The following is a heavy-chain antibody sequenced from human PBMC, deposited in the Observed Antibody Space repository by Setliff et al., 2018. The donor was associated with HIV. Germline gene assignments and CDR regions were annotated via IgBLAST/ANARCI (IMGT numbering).Heavy chain of an antibody. J-gene: IGHJ6*02. Sequence: GASVKVSCKASGGTFSSYAISWVRQAPGQGLEWMGGIIPILGIANYAQKFQGRVTITADESTSTAYMELSSLRSDDTAVYYCARGGVCTSTSCGGNYYYGMDVWGQGTTVTVSS. CDR3: ARGGVCTSTSCGGNYYYGMDV. CDR1: GGTFSSYA. D-gene: IGHD2-2*01. V-gene: IGHV1-69*10. CDR2: IIPILGIA.